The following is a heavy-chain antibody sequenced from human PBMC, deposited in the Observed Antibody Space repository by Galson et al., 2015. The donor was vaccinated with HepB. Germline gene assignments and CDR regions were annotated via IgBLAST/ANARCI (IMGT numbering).Heavy chain of an antibody. J-gene: IGHJ4*02. D-gene: IGHD3-10*01. CDR3: ARLPPPEPDSVWFGEQPNDY. CDR1: GYTFTSYD. CDR2: MNPNSGNT. Sequence: QSGAEVKKPGESLKISCKASGYTFTSYDINWVRQATGQGLEWMGWMNPNSGNTGYAQKFQGRVTMTRNTSISTAYMELSSLRSEDTAVYYCARLPPPEPDSVWFGEQPNDYWGQGTLVTVSS. V-gene: IGHV1-8*01.